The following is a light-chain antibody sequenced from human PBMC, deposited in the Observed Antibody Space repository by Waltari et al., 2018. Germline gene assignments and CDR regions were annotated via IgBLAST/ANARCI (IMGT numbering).Light chain of an antibody. CDR2: GAS. CDR1: QRVSSSY. V-gene: IGKV3-20*01. Sequence: EIVLTQSPGTLHLSPGERATPPCRASQRVSSSYLAWYQQKPGQAPRLLIYGASSRATGIPDRFSGSGSGTDFTLTISRLEPEDFAVYYCQQYGSSPFTFGPGTKVDIK. J-gene: IGKJ3*01. CDR3: QQYGSSPFT.